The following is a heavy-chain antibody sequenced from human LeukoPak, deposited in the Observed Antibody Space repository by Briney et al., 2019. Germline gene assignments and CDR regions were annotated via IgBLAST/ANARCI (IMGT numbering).Heavy chain of an antibody. CDR3: ARDATATIFDY. D-gene: IGHD5-12*01. CDR2: ISYDGSNK. CDR1: GFSFSTYT. Sequence: GGSLRLSCAASGFSFSTYTMNWVRQAPGKGLEWVAVISYDGSNKYYADSVKGRFTISRDNSKNTLYLQMNSLRAEDTAVYYCARDATATIFDYWGQGTLVTVSS. V-gene: IGHV3-30-3*01. J-gene: IGHJ4*02.